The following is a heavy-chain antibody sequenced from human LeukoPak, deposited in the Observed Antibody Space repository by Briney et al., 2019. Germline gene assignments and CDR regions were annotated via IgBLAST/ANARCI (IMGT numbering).Heavy chain of an antibody. CDR1: GFTFSTYA. CDR2: ISGGGGST. Sequence: GGSLRLSCAASGFTFSTYAMGWVRQAPGKGLEWVSLISGGGGSTFYADFAKGRFVISRDNSKDTMYLQMDSLRAEDTAVYYCGKGSTPFDSGAQGPWATV. V-gene: IGHV3-23*01. J-gene: IGHJ4*02. CDR3: GKGSTPFDS.